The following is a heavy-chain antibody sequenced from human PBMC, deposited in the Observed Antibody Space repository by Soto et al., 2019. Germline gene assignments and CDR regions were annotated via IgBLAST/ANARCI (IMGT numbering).Heavy chain of an antibody. CDR3: ARRYYDFWSGSQIRDNWFDP. D-gene: IGHD3-3*01. CDR1: GGSISSSSYY. Sequence: SETLSLTCTVSGGSISSSSYYWGWIRQPPGKGLEWIGSIYYSGSTYYNPSLKSRVTISVDTSKNQFSLKLSSVTAADTAVYYCARRYYDFWSGSQIRDNWFDPWGQGTLVTVSS. CDR2: IYYSGST. V-gene: IGHV4-39*01. J-gene: IGHJ5*02.